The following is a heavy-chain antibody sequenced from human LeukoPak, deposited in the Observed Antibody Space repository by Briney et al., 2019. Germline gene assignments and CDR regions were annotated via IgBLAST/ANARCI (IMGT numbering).Heavy chain of an antibody. CDR1: GFSFSDYA. CDR2: INKDSGDG. Sequence: PGGSLRLSCRASGFSFSDYAMNWVRQVPGKGLEWVSLINKDSGDGYYADSVEGRFTISRDNNKDSLYLQMKSLRLEDSAIYYCAKDLGYCSGGRCYGLDSWGQGTLVTVSS. V-gene: IGHV3-43D*03. D-gene: IGHD2-15*01. CDR3: AKDLGYCSGGRCYGLDS. J-gene: IGHJ4*02.